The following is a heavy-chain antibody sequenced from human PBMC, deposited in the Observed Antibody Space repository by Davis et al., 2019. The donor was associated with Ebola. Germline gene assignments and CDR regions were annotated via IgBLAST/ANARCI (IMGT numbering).Heavy chain of an antibody. D-gene: IGHD6-19*01. J-gene: IGHJ4*02. CDR1: GGSVSSGSYY. CDR2: IYYSGST. V-gene: IGHV4-61*01. CDR3: ASVIAVAGYFDY. Sequence: PSETLSLTCTVSGGSVSSGSYYWSWIRQPPGKGLEWIGYIYYSGSTNYNPSLKSRVTISVDTSKNQFSLKLSSVTAADTAVYYCASVIAVAGYFDYWGQGTLVTVSS.